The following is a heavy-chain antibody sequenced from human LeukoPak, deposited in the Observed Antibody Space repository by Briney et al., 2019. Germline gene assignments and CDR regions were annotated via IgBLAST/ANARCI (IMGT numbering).Heavy chain of an antibody. J-gene: IGHJ5*02. D-gene: IGHD3-16*02. V-gene: IGHV4-61*02. Sequence: PSQTLSLTCTVSGGSISSGSYYWSWIRQPAGKGLEWIGRIYTSGSTNYNPSLKSRVTISVDTSKNQFSLKLSSVTAADTAVYYCARDKSYDYVWGSYRPTNWFDPWGQGTLSPSPQ. CDR3: ARDKSYDYVWGSYRPTNWFDP. CDR2: IYTSGST. CDR1: GGSISSGSYY.